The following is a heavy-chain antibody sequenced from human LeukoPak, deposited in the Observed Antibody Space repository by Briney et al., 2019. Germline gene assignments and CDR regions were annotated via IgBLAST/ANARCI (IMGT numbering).Heavy chain of an antibody. D-gene: IGHD6-19*01. CDR3: AKATVADHYFDY. Sequence: GGSLRLSCAASGFTFSSYGMHWVRQAPGKGPEWVAVISYDGSNKYYADSVKGRFTISRDNSKNTLYLQMNSLRAEDTAVYYCAKATVADHYFDYWGQGTLVTVSS. CDR2: ISYDGSNK. V-gene: IGHV3-30*18. CDR1: GFTFSSYG. J-gene: IGHJ4*02.